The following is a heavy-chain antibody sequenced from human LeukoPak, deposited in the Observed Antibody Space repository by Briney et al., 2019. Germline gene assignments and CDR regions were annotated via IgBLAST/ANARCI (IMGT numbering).Heavy chain of an antibody. Sequence: ASVKVSCKASGYTFTGYYMHWVRQAPGQGLEWMGWINPNSGGTNYAQKFQGWVTMTRDTSISTAYMELSRLRSDDTAVYYCARDRAVAGLGYYGMDVWGRGTTVTVSS. V-gene: IGHV1-2*04. D-gene: IGHD6-19*01. J-gene: IGHJ6*02. CDR2: INPNSGGT. CDR3: ARDRAVAGLGYYGMDV. CDR1: GYTFTGYY.